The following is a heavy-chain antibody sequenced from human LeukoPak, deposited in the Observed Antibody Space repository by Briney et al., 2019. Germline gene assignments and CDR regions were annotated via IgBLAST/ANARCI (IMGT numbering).Heavy chain of an antibody. CDR2: MNPNSGYT. D-gene: IGHD6-19*01. V-gene: IGHV1-8*03. Sequence: GASVKVSCKASGYTFTTYDIDWVRQATGQGLEWMGWMNPNSGYTGYAQKFQGRVTITRDTSISTAYMELSSLRSEDTAVYYCARVAGSIDYWGQGTLVTVSS. CDR1: GYTFTTYD. J-gene: IGHJ4*02. CDR3: ARVAGSIDY.